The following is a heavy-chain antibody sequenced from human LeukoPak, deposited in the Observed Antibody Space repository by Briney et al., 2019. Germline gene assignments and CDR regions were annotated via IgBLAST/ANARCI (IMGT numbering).Heavy chain of an antibody. Sequence: GGSLRLSCAASGFTFSSYAMHWVRQAPGKGLEYVSAISSNGGSTYYANSVKGRFTISRDNSKNTLYLQMGSLRAEDMAVYYCARDKGVYYYDSSGHLDPWGQGTLVTVSS. J-gene: IGHJ5*02. V-gene: IGHV3-64*01. D-gene: IGHD3-22*01. CDR3: ARDKGVYYYDSSGHLDP. CDR2: ISSNGGST. CDR1: GFTFSSYA.